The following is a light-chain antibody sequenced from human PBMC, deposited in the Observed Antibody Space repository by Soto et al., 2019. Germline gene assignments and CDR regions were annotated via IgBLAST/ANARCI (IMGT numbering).Light chain of an antibody. CDR2: EVI. J-gene: IGLJ2*01. CDR1: SSDVDTHNY. V-gene: IGLV2-14*01. CDR3: SSYTSSSTLV. Sequence: QSALTQPGSVSGSPGQSITISCTATSSDVDTHNYVSWYQQYPGKAPKLMIYEVINRPSGVSNRFSGSKSGNTASLIISGLQAEDEADYYCSSYTSSSTLVFGGGTKLTVL.